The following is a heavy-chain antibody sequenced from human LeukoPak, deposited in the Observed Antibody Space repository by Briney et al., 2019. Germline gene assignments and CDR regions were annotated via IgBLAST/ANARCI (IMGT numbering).Heavy chain of an antibody. Sequence: ASVKVSCKASGYTFTSYYMHWVRQAPGQGLEWMGIINPSGGSTSYAQKFQGRVTMTRDTSTSTVYMELSSLRSEDTAVYYCARGDILTGHEGYYYYGMDVWGQGTTVTVSS. CDR1: GYTFTSYY. CDR3: ARGDILTGHEGYYYYGMDV. D-gene: IGHD3-9*01. V-gene: IGHV1-46*01. J-gene: IGHJ6*02. CDR2: INPSGGST.